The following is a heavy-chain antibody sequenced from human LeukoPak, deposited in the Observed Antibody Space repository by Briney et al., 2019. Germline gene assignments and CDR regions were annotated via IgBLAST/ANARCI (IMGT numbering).Heavy chain of an antibody. CDR1: GGSISSHY. V-gene: IGHV4-59*11. J-gene: IGHJ4*02. Sequence: SETLSLTCTVSGGSISSHYWSWIRQPPGKGLVWIGYIYYSGSTNYNPSLKSRVTISVDTSKNQFSLKLSSVTAADTAVYYCARGATNFDYWGQGTLVTVSS. CDR2: IYYSGST. CDR3: ARGATNFDY.